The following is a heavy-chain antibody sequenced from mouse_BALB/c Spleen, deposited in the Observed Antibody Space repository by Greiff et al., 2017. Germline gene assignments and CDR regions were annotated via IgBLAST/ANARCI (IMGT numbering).Heavy chain of an antibody. CDR1: GYTFTSYW. J-gene: IGHJ2*01. V-gene: IGHV1-69*02. Sequence: QVQLKQPGAELVKPGASVKLSCKASGYTFTSYWMHWVKQRPGQGLEWIGEIDPSDSYTNYNQKFKGKATLTVDKSSSTAYMQLSSLTSEDSAVYYCARPEDYWGQGTTLTVSS. CDR2: IDPSDSYT. CDR3: ARPEDY.